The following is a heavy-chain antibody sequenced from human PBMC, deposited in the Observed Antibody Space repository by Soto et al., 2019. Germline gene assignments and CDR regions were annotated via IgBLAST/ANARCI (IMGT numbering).Heavy chain of an antibody. CDR3: ARLVNTATVIDPDY. CDR2: IYPGDSDT. CDR1: GYSFSSYW. J-gene: IGHJ4*02. Sequence: PGESLKISCNASGYSFSSYWIAWVRQIPGKGLEWMGIIYPGDSDTRYSPSFQGQVTISADRFISTAYLQWSSLKASDIAMYYCARLVNTATVIDPDYWGQGTPVTSPQ. V-gene: IGHV5-51*01. D-gene: IGHD5-18*01.